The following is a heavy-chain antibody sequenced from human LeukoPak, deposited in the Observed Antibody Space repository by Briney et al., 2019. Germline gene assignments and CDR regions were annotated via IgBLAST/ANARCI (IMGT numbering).Heavy chain of an antibody. J-gene: IGHJ4*02. Sequence: SETLSLTCAVYGGSFSGYYWSWIRQPPGKGLEWIGEINHSGSTNYNPSLKSRVTISVDTSKSQFSLKLSSVTAADTAVYYCARGGDFYGSGIDYWGQGTLVTVSS. CDR2: INHSGST. CDR1: GGSFSGYY. CDR3: ARGGDFYGSGIDY. D-gene: IGHD3-10*01. V-gene: IGHV4-34*01.